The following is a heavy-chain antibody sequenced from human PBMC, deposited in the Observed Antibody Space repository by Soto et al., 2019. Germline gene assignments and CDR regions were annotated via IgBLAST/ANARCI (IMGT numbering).Heavy chain of an antibody. J-gene: IGHJ6*02. Sequence: QVQLVQSGAEVKKPGASVKVSCKASGYTFINYDINWVRQATGQGLEWMGWMNPNSGNTGYAQKFQGRVTMTRNTSISTAYMELSSLRSEDTAVYYCAYSSSSAVYYYYGMDVWGQGTTVTVSS. CDR3: AYSSSSAVYYYYGMDV. CDR1: GYTFINYD. CDR2: MNPNSGNT. D-gene: IGHD6-6*01. V-gene: IGHV1-8*01.